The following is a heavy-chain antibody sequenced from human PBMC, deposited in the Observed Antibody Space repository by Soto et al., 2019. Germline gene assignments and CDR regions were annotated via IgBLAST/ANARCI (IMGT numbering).Heavy chain of an antibody. V-gene: IGHV3-30-3*01. D-gene: IGHD3-22*01. Sequence: QVQLVESGGGVVRPGRSLRLSCAASGFTFSSYAMHWVRQAPGKGLEWVAVISYDGSNKYYADSVKGRFTISRDNSKNTLYLQMNSLRAEDTAVYYCARDSPWLRIFDYWGQGTLVTVSS. CDR3: ARDSPWLRIFDY. J-gene: IGHJ4*02. CDR2: ISYDGSNK. CDR1: GFTFSSYA.